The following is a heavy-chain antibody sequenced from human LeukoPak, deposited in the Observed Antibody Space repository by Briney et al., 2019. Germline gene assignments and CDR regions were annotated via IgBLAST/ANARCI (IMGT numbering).Heavy chain of an antibody. J-gene: IGHJ4*02. CDR3: ARGSIWGSSDY. D-gene: IGHD7-27*01. V-gene: IGHV4-61*02. CDR2: IYTGGST. Sequence: SETLSLTCTVSGGSINSGSYYWIWIRQPAGKGLEWIGRIYTGGSTNYNPSLKSRVTISVDTSKNQFSLKLSSVTAADTAVYYCARGSIWGSSDYWGQGTLVTVSS. CDR1: GGSINSGSYY.